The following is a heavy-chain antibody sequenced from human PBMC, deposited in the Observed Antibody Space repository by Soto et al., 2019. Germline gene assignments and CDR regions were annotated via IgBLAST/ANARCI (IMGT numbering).Heavy chain of an antibody. CDR2: INTDGSST. D-gene: IGHD6-13*01. Sequence: EVQLVESGGGLVQPGGSLRLSCADSGFSFSSYWMHWVRQGPGKGLVWVSRINTDGSSTNYADSVKGRFTISRDNAKNTVYLQMNSLRAEDTAVYYCAKIPIAAGIDYWGQGTLVTVSS. CDR1: GFSFSSYW. CDR3: AKIPIAAGIDY. V-gene: IGHV3-74*01. J-gene: IGHJ4*02.